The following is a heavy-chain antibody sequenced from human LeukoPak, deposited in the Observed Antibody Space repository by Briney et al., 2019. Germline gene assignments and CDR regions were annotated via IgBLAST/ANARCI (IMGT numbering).Heavy chain of an antibody. CDR3: ARDMMFADSSGYYYRAFDY. CDR2: IYTSGST. V-gene: IGHV4-61*02. J-gene: IGHJ4*02. D-gene: IGHD3-22*01. CDR1: GGSISSGSYY. Sequence: TSETLSLTCTVSGGSISSGSYYWSWIRQPAGKGLEWIGRIYTSGSTNYNPSLKSRVTISVDTSKNQFSLKLSSVTAADTAVYYCARDMMFADSSGYYYRAFDYWGQGTLVTVSS.